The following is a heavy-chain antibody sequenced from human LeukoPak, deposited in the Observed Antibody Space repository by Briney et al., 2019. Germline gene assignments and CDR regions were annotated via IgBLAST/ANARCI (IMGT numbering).Heavy chain of an antibody. D-gene: IGHD3-10*01. V-gene: IGHV3-23*01. J-gene: IGHJ4*02. Sequence: GGSLRLSCAASGFAFSTYAMTWVRQAPGKGLEWVSAISGNGGATYYADSVKGRFTISRDNSNNTLYLQMNSLRAEDTAIYYCAKDRGNFYGSGSYFPPGGDYWGQGTPVTVSS. CDR2: ISGNGGAT. CDR1: GFAFSTYA. CDR3: AKDRGNFYGSGSYFPPGGDY.